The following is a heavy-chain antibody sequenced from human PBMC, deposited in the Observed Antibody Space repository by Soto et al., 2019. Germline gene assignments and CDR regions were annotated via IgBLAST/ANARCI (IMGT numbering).Heavy chain of an antibody. J-gene: IGHJ6*02. D-gene: IGHD2-15*01. CDR1: GYTFTSYY. Sequence: VASVKVSCKASGYTFTSYYMHWVRQAPGQGLEWMGIINPSGGSTSYAQKFQGRVTMTRDTSTSTVYMELSSLRSEDTAVYYCASRTSGFGGAYYYYGMDVWGQGTTVTVSS. CDR3: ASRTSGFGGAYYYYGMDV. CDR2: INPSGGST. V-gene: IGHV1-46*01.